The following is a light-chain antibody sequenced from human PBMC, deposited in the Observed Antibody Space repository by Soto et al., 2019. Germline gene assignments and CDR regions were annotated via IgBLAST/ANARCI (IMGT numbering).Light chain of an antibody. V-gene: IGKV3-11*01. CDR3: QQRSNWPPIT. CDR2: DAS. Sequence: DIVFSKSLATLSLSPGERATLTCRASQSVSSYLAWYQQKPGQAPRLLIYDASNRATGIPARFGGSGSGTDFTLTISSLEPEDFAVYYCQQRSNWPPITFGQGTLLEIK. CDR1: QSVSSY. J-gene: IGKJ5*01.